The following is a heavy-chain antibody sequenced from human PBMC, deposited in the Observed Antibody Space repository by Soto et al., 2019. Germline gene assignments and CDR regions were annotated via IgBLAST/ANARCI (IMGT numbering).Heavy chain of an antibody. V-gene: IGHV3-9*01. CDR1: GFRFDDYV. CDR2: ISSNSANI. Sequence: EVQLVESGGGLVQPGRSLRLSCEGSGFRFDDYVMHWVRQAPGKGLEWVSGISSNSANIEYADSVKGRLTISRDNAKNSLYLPRNSLRVEDTAFYYCAKAYCDGDCYTWRGYFHNWGQGTLVTVSS. D-gene: IGHD2-21*01. CDR3: AKAYCDGDCYTWRGYFHN. J-gene: IGHJ1*01.